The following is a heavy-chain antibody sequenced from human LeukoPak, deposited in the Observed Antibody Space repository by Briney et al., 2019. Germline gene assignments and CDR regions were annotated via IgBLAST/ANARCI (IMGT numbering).Heavy chain of an antibody. CDR2: ISYDGSNK. D-gene: IGHD2-2*01. CDR1: GFTFGSYA. CDR3: ARACGASSTSCFDY. Sequence: GGSLRLSCAASGFTFGSYAMHWVRQAPGKGLEWVAVISYDGSNKYYADSVKGRFTISRDNSKNTLYLQMNSLRAEDTAVYYCARACGASSTSCFDYWGQGTLVTVSS. J-gene: IGHJ4*02. V-gene: IGHV3-30*04.